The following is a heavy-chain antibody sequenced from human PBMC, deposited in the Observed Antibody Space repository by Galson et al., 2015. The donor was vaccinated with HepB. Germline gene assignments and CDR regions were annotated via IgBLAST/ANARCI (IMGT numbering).Heavy chain of an antibody. Sequence: SLRLSCAASGFTFSDYSMYWVRQAPGKGLEWVAYISSASYTISYADSVKGRFTISRDNAKNSLYLQMNSLRDEDTAVYYCATPRATTTAYYFDHWGQGTLVTVSS. D-gene: IGHD4-11*01. CDR1: GFTFSDYS. J-gene: IGHJ4*02. CDR2: ISSASYTI. CDR3: ATPRATTTAYYFDH. V-gene: IGHV3-48*02.